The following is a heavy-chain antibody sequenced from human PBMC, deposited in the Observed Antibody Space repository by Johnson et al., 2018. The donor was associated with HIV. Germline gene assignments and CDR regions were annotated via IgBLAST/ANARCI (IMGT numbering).Heavy chain of an antibody. D-gene: IGHD1-1*01. CDR1: AFAFSSYV. CDR2: IKQGGSEK. J-gene: IGHJ3*02. V-gene: IGHV3-7*01. Sequence: VQLVESGGGVVQPGRSLRLSCAASAFAFSSYVMHWVRQAPGKGLEWVANIKQGGSEKYYVDSVKGRFTISRDNAKKSLYLQMNSLRAEDTAVYYCARDGSNFGAFDIWGQGTMVTVSS. CDR3: ARDGSNFGAFDI.